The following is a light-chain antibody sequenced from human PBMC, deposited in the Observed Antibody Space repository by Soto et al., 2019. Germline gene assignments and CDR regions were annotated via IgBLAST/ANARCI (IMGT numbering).Light chain of an antibody. CDR2: AAS. J-gene: IGKJ2*01. CDR3: QQSYSTPPYT. V-gene: IGKV1-39*01. CDR1: QSISND. Sequence: DIQMTQSPSSLSASVGDRVTITCRASQSISNDLYWYQQKPGKAPKLLIYAASSLQSGVPSRFSGSGSGTDFTLTISSLQPEDFVTYYCQQSYSTPPYTFGQGTRLEIK.